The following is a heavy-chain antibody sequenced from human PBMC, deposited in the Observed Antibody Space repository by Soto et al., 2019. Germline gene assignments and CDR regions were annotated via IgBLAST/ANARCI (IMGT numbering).Heavy chain of an antibody. CDR1: GYSFTSYW. J-gene: IGHJ4*02. CDR3: ARLSGGKNSLRFDY. CDR2: IYPGDSDT. V-gene: IGHV5-51*01. D-gene: IGHD2-15*01. Sequence: GESLKSAWKGSGYSFTSYWNGWVGEMPGKGLEWMGIIYPGDSDTRYSPSFQGQVTISADKSISTAYLQWSSLKASDTAMYYCARLSGGKNSLRFDYWGQGTLVTAS.